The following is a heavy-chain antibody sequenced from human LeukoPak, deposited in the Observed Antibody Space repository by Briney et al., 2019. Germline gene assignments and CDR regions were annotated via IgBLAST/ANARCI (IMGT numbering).Heavy chain of an antibody. CDR3: VRRTATSPYDSLSYFNWFDP. V-gene: IGHV1-2*02. J-gene: IGHJ5*02. D-gene: IGHD3-22*01. CDR1: GYTFTGYY. Sequence: ASVKVSCKASGYTFTGYYMHWVRQAPGQGLEWMGWINPNSGGTNYAQKFQGRVTMTRDTSISTAYMELSRLRSDDTAVYYCVRRTATSPYDSLSYFNWFDPWGPGTLVTVSS. CDR2: INPNSGGT.